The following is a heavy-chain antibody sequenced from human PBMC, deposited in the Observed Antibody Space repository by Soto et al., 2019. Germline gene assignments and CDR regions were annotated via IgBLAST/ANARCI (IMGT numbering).Heavy chain of an antibody. CDR2: ISSNGVGT. V-gene: IGHV3-64*01. Sequence: PGGSLRLSCAASGFTLSGYAMDWVRQAPGKGLEYVSGISSNGVGTYYANSVQGRFTISRDNSKNTLYLQMNSLRAEDTAVYYCARDGQWLPRDGLRSSYYFDYWGQGTLVTVSS. D-gene: IGHD6-19*01. CDR1: GFTLSGYA. J-gene: IGHJ4*02. CDR3: ARDGQWLPRDGLRSSYYFDY.